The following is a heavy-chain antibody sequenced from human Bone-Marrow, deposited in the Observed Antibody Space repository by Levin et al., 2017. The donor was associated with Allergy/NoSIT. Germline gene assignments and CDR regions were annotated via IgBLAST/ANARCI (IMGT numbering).Heavy chain of an antibody. CDR2: IYYDGTHQ. CDR1: KFTFSNYG. CDR3: ARDRAFSNNPFYYFDY. D-gene: IGHD4-11*01. V-gene: IGHV3-33*01. J-gene: IGHJ4*02. Sequence: GGSLRLSCAASKFTFSNYGMHWIRQAPGKGLEWVAVIYYDGTHQYYSDSVKGRFTISRDNSKNMLYLQMNSLRAEDTALYFCARDRAFSNNPFYYFDYWGQGALVTVSS.